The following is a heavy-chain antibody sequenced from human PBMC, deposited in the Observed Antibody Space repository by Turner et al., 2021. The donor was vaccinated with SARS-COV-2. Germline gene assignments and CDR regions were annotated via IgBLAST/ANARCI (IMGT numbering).Heavy chain of an antibody. D-gene: IGHD2-8*01. Sequence: QVQLVQSGAAVKKPGAAVTVSCKVAGSTLIELSMHWVRQAPGKGPEWMVGLDPEDGETIYAQKFQGRVTRTVNTSTDTAYMELSSLRSEDTAVDYCATAPPYCTNGVCPNWFDPWGQGTLVTVSS. V-gene: IGHV1-24*01. CDR3: ATAPPYCTNGVCPNWFDP. CDR1: GSTLIELS. J-gene: IGHJ5*02. CDR2: LDPEDGET.